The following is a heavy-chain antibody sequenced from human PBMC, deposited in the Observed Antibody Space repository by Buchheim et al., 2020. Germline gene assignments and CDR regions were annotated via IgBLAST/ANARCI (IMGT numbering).Heavy chain of an antibody. CDR1: GFTFSSYG. J-gene: IGHJ4*02. D-gene: IGHD7-27*01. Sequence: QVQLVESGGGVVQPGRSLRLSCAASGFTFSSYGMHWVRQAPGKGLEWVAVISYDGSNKYYADSVKGRFTISRDNSKNTLYLQMNSPRAEDTAVYYCAKDLSGDDTGYWGQGTL. CDR3: AKDLSGDDTGY. V-gene: IGHV3-30*18. CDR2: ISYDGSNK.